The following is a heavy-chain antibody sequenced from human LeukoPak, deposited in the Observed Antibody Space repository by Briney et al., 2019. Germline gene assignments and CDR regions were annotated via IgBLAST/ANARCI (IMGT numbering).Heavy chain of an antibody. D-gene: IGHD1-1*01. CDR2: FAPEDGEA. Sequence: ASVKLSCKAFGNTLTELSMHWVRQAPGKGLESMGGFAPEDGEAIYAQQFQGRLTMTEDTSTDTAYMELSSLTSEDTAVYYCTTGRRYQLYDYWGEGTLVTVSS. J-gene: IGHJ4*02. CDR3: TTGRRYQLYDY. CDR1: GNTLTELS. V-gene: IGHV1-24*01.